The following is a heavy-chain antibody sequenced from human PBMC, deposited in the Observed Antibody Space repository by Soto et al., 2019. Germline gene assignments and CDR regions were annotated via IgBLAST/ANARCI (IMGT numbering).Heavy chain of an antibody. J-gene: IGHJ4*02. Sequence: EVQLLESGVGLVQPGGSLRLSCAVSGFTFSSYAMSWVRQAPGKGLEWVSAISGSGGSTYYADSVNGRFTISRDKSKTTLYLQLNSLRADDTAVYYCANSRYCCGGSCWGQGTLVTVS. CDR2: ISGSGGST. CDR3: ANSRYCCGGSC. V-gene: IGHV3-23*01. CDR1: GFTFSSYA. D-gene: IGHD2-15*01.